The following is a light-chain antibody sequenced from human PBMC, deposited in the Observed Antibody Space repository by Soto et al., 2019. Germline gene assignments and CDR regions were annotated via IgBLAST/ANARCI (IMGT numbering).Light chain of an antibody. CDR3: QQYGSSPCT. Sequence: EIVLTQSPGTLSLSPGERATLSCRASQSVSSSYFAWYQQKPGQAPRLLIYGASSRATGIPDRFSGSGSGTDFTLTISRLEPEDFAVYYCQQYGSSPCTFGQGTKVDIK. CDR1: QSVSSSY. V-gene: IGKV3-20*01. CDR2: GAS. J-gene: IGKJ1*01.